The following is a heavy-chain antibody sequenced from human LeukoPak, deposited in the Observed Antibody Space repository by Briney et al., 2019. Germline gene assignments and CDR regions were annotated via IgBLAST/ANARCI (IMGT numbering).Heavy chain of an antibody. Sequence: PSETLSLTCTVSGYSISSGYYWGWIRQPPGKGLEWIGSIYHSGSTYYNPSLKSRVTISVDTSKNQFSLKLSSVTAADTAVYYCARFAQWPKYYFDYWGQGTLVTVSP. D-gene: IGHD6-19*01. CDR3: ARFAQWPKYYFDY. CDR2: IYHSGST. V-gene: IGHV4-38-2*02. CDR1: GYSISSGYY. J-gene: IGHJ4*02.